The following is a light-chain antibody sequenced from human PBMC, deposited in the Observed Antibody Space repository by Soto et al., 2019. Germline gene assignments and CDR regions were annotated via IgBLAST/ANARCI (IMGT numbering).Light chain of an antibody. CDR1: QSISTW. V-gene: IGKV1-5*01. CDR2: DAS. Sequence: DIQMTQSPSTLSASVGDRVTITCRASQSISTWLAWYQQKPGNAPKLLIFDASNLESGVPSRFSGSGSGTEFTLTVDSLQPDEFATYYCQQYNSGSLTFGQGTELDIK. J-gene: IGKJ1*01. CDR3: QQYNSGSLT.